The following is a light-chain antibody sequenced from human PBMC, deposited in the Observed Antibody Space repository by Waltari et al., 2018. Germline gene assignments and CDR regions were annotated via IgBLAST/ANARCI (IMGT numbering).Light chain of an antibody. CDR1: QSVGRS. V-gene: IGKV3-20*01. CDR3: QHYVNLPVT. Sequence: EIVLTQSPGTLSLSPGDRATLSCRVSQSVGRSLAWYQQKPGQDPRLLIYDTAIRATGTPGRFSGSGSGTDFSLAISSLEPEDFAVYFCQHYVNLPVTFGQGTKVEI. CDR2: DTA. J-gene: IGKJ1*01.